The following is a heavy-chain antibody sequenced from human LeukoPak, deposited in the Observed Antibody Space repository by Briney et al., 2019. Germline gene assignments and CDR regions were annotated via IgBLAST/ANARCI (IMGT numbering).Heavy chain of an antibody. CDR3: ARDPGSYYDFWSGYYTALGEFDP. Sequence: SVKVSCTASGGTFSSYTISWVRQAPGQGLEWMGRIIPILGIANYAQKFQGRVTITADKSTSTAYMELSSLRSEDTAVYYCARDPGSYYDFWSGYYTALGEFDPWGQGTLVTV. D-gene: IGHD3-3*01. V-gene: IGHV1-69*04. CDR1: GGTFSSYT. J-gene: IGHJ5*02. CDR2: IIPILGIA.